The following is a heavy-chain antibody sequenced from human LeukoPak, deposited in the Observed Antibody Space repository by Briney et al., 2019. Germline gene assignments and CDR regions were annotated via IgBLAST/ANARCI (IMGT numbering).Heavy chain of an antibody. CDR3: ARPPKGSSWSSFGY. CDR2: IYNSGST. J-gene: IGHJ4*02. Sequence: SETLSLTCTVSGGSISNNYWSWIRQPPGKGLEWIGYIYNSGSTNYNPSLKSRVTISVDTSKNQFSLKLSSVTAADTAVYYCARPPKGSSWSSFGYWGQGTLVTVSS. CDR1: GGSISNNY. V-gene: IGHV4-59*08. D-gene: IGHD6-13*01.